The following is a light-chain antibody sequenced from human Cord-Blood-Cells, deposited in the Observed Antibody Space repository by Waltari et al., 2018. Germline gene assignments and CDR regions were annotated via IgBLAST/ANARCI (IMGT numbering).Light chain of an antibody. CDR3: QSADSSGTWV. CDR1: ALPKQY. J-gene: IGLJ3*02. V-gene: IGLV3-25*02. Sequence: SYELTQPPSVSVSPGQTARITSSGDALPKQYAYWYQQKPGQAPVLVIYKGSERPSGIPERFSGSSAGTTVTLTISGVQAEDEADYYCQSADSSGTWVFGGGTKLTVL. CDR2: KGS.